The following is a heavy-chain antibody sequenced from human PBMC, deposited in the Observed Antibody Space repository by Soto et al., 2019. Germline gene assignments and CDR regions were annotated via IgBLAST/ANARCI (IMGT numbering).Heavy chain of an antibody. D-gene: IGHD4-4*01. J-gene: IGHJ4*02. Sequence: RASVKVSCKASGYTFTSYGISWVRQAPGQGLEWMGWISAYNGVTNYAQKLQGRVTMTTDTSTSTAYMDLRSLRSDDTAVYYCARSPNSHCDYWGQGTLVTVSS. CDR1: GYTFTSYG. V-gene: IGHV1-18*04. CDR3: ARSPNSHCDY. CDR2: ISAYNGVT.